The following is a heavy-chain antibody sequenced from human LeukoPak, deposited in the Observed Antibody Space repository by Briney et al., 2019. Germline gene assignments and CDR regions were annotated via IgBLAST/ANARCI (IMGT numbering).Heavy chain of an antibody. CDR1: GFTFIRYG. CDR3: GVTTNKRGYYYYGMDF. CDR2: ISPYNGNT. Sequence: RGSVKVSCKASGFTFIRYGIRWVRQAPGQGLEWEEGISPYNGNTNYPHKLQGRVTMATDTSTRTAFMRLRSPRSDDTAVYYCGVTTNKRGYYYYGMDFWVQGTTATDSS. D-gene: IGHD4-11*01. V-gene: IGHV1-18*01. J-gene: IGHJ6*02.